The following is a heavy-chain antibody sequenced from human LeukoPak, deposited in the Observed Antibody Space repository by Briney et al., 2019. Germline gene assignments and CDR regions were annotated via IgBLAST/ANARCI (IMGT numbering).Heavy chain of an antibody. V-gene: IGHV1-18*03. CDR1: GYTFTSYG. J-gene: IGHJ5*02. D-gene: IGHD5-18*01. Sequence: ASVKVSCKASGYTFTSYGISWVRQAPGQGLEWMGWISAYNGNTNYAQKLQGRVTITRDTSASTAYMELSSLRSEDMAVYYCARGKSGYSYAARGYNWFDPWGQGTLVTVSS. CDR3: ARGKSGYSYAARGYNWFDP. CDR2: ISAYNGNT.